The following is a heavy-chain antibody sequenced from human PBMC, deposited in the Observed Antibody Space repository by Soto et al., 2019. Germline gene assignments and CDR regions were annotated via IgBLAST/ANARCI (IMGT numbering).Heavy chain of an antibody. CDR3: ARGRLRYSSSTSCYLFDY. Sequence: ASVKVSCKASGYTFTSYGISWVRQAPGQGLEWMGWISAYNGNTNYAQKLQGRVTMTTDTSTSTAYMELRSLRSDDTAVYYCARGRLRYSSSTSCYLFDYWGQGTLVTVSS. J-gene: IGHJ4*02. CDR2: ISAYNGNT. V-gene: IGHV1-18*01. CDR1: GYTFTSYG. D-gene: IGHD2-2*01.